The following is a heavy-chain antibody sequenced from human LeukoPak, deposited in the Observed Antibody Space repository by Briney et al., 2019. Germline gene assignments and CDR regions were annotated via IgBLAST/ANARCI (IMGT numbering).Heavy chain of an antibody. CDR2: IRFNGTTK. V-gene: IGHV3-30*02. CDR3: ALTTRGY. D-gene: IGHD1-1*01. J-gene: IGHJ4*01. CDR1: AITFFRYG. Sequence: GGSLRRSCSASAITFFRYGMHWVRQAPGKGLEWVAFIRFNGTTKVYSDSVEGRFTISRDNSKNTLYLQMNSLTVEDTAMYYCALTTRGYWGQGTLVSVSS.